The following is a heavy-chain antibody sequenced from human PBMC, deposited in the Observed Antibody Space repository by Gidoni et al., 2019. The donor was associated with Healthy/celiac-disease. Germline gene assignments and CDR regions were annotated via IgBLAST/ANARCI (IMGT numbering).Heavy chain of an antibody. D-gene: IGHD3-22*01. Sequence: EVQLVESGGGLVQPGGSLKLSCSASGFTFSGSAMHWVRQASGKGLEWVGRIRSKANSYATAYAASVKGRFTISRDDSKNTAYLQMNSLKTEDTAVYYCTRLGYDSSGYYRFDYWGQGTLVTVSS. V-gene: IGHV3-73*02. CDR3: TRLGYDSSGYYRFDY. CDR1: GFTFSGSA. J-gene: IGHJ4*02. CDR2: IRSKANSYAT.